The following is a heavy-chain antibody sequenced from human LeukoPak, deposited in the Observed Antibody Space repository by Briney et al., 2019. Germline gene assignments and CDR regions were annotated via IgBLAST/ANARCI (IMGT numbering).Heavy chain of an antibody. Sequence: SETLSLTCTVSGGSISSSSYYWGWLRQPPGKGLEWIGSIYYSGSTYYNPSLKSRVTISVDTSKNQFSLKLSSVTAADTAVYYRASTIGYCSSTSCWDAFDIWGQGTMVTVSS. CDR2: IYYSGST. CDR1: GGSISSSSYY. J-gene: IGHJ3*02. V-gene: IGHV4-39*01. D-gene: IGHD2-2*01. CDR3: ASTIGYCSSTSCWDAFDI.